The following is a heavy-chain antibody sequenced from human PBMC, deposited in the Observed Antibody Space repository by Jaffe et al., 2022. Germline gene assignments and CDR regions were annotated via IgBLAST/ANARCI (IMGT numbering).Heavy chain of an antibody. V-gene: IGHV4-39*01. D-gene: IGHD2-15*01. Sequence: QLQLQESGPGLVKPSETLSLTCTVSGGSISSSSYYWGWIRQPPGKGLEWIGSIYYSGSTYYNPSLKSRVTISVDTSKNQFSLKLSSVTAADTAVYYCASRSDCSGGSCYSPGFLYFDLWGRGTLVTVSS. CDR3: ASRSDCSGGSCYSPGFLYFDL. CDR2: IYYSGST. CDR1: GGSISSSSYY. J-gene: IGHJ2*01.